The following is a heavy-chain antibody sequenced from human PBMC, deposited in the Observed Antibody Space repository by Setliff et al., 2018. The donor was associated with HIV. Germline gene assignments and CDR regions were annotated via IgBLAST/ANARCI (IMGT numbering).Heavy chain of an antibody. V-gene: IGHV3-43D*03. CDR3: AKDTYTNGWHTSNFYHYGLEV. D-gene: IGHD6-19*01. Sequence: PGESLKISCAASGFTFDDYAMHWVRQVPGKGLEWVSLIRWDGGSTYYSDSVKGRFTISRDNRKNSLFLQMNSLRAEDTAFYYCAKDTYTNGWHTSNFYHYGLEVWGQGTTVTVSS. CDR1: GFTFDDYA. J-gene: IGHJ6*02. CDR2: IRWDGGST.